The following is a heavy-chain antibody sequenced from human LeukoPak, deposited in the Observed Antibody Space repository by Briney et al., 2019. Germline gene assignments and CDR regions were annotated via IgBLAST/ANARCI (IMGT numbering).Heavy chain of an antibody. Sequence: SGTLFLTCGVSGVSFSTYYWSWIRQAPEKGLEWIGEVNHSGYTNYNPSLKSRVTISVDTSKNQFSLNLGSVTAADTAVYYCARQLYGSDYWGQGTLVTVSS. CDR1: GVSFSTYY. CDR2: VNHSGYT. J-gene: IGHJ4*02. CDR3: ARQLYGSDY. D-gene: IGHD4-17*01. V-gene: IGHV4-34*01.